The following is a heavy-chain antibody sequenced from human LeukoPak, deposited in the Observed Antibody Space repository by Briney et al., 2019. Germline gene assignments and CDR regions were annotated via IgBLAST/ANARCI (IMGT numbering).Heavy chain of an antibody. CDR3: TTDGSDFTDYAFDY. Sequence: GGSLRLSCAASGFTFSDAWMSWVRQAPGKGLEWVGRIKSKTDGGTTDYAAPVKGRFTISRDDSKNTLYLQMNSLKTEDTAVYYCTTDGSDFTDYAFDYWGQGTLVTVSS. J-gene: IGHJ4*02. CDR1: GFTFSDAW. CDR2: IKSKTDGGTT. V-gene: IGHV3-15*01. D-gene: IGHD4-17*01.